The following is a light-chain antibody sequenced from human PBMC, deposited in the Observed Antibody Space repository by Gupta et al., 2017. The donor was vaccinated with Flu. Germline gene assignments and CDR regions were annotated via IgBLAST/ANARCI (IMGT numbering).Light chain of an antibody. J-gene: IGLJ2*01. CDR3: NSRDSTDNNQAV. CDR1: SLRNSY. Sequence: SSELTQDPAVSVALGQTVRITCQGDSLRNSYASWYQQKPGQAPRLVIYAKNIRPSGIPDRFSGSSSENTASLTITVAQAEEEADYYCNSRDSTDNNQAVFGGGTKLTVL. CDR2: AKN. V-gene: IGLV3-19*01.